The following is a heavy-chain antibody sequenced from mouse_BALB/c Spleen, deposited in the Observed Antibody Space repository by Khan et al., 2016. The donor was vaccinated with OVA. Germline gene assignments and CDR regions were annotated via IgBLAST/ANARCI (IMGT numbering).Heavy chain of an antibody. Sequence: EVQLQESGPGLVKPSQSLSLTCTVTGYSITSDYAWNWIRQFPGNKLEWMGYISSSGSTNYNPALQSRISITRDTSKNQFFLQLNSVTAEDTAKYYGASDGSRYNYAMDYWGQGTSVTVSS. J-gene: IGHJ4*01. CDR3: ASDGSRYNYAMDY. CDR1: GYSITSDYA. D-gene: IGHD2-3*01. V-gene: IGHV3-2*02. CDR2: ISSSGST.